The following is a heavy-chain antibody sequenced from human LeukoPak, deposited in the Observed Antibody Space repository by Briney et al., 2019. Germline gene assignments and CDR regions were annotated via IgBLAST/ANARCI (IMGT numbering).Heavy chain of an antibody. CDR2: ITGGGDTT. CDR1: GFTFNSYA. CDR3: AKERSEVVVAATNY. J-gene: IGHJ4*02. D-gene: IGHD2-15*01. Sequence: GGSLRLSCAASGFTFNSYAMTWVRQAPGKGLEWVSSITGGGDTTYYADSVRGRFTISRDNFKNTLSLQINSLRAEDTAVYYCAKERSEVVVAATNYWGQGTLVTVSS. V-gene: IGHV3-23*01.